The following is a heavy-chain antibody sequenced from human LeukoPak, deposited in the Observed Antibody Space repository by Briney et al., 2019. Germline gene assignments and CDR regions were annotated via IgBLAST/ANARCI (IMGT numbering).Heavy chain of an antibody. J-gene: IGHJ6*02. V-gene: IGHV4-59*01. D-gene: IGHD2-2*01. Sequence: PSETLSLTCTVSGGSISSYYWSWIRQPPGKGLEWIGYIYYSGSTNYNPSLKSRVTISVDTSKNQFSLKLSSVTAADTAVYYCARFVVPAASYYYYGMDVWGQGTTATVSS. CDR2: IYYSGST. CDR1: GGSISSYY. CDR3: ARFVVPAASYYYYGMDV.